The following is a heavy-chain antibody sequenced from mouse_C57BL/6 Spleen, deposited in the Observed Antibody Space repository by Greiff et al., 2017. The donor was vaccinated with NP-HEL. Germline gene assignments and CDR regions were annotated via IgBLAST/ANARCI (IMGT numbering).Heavy chain of an antibody. D-gene: IGHD1-1*01. CDR1: GYTFTDYY. CDR2: IFPGSGST. CDR3: ARRFYYGSPWFAY. V-gene: IGHV1-75*01. Sequence: QVQLKQSGPELVKPGASVKISCKASGYTFTDYYINWVKQRPGQGLEWIGWIFPGSGSTYYNEKFKGKATLTVDKSSSTAYMLLSSLTSEDSAVYFCARRFYYGSPWFAYWGQGTLVTVSA. J-gene: IGHJ3*01.